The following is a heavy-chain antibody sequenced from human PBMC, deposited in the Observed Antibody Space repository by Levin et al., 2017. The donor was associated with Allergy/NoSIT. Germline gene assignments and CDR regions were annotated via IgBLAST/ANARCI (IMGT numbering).Heavy chain of an antibody. Sequence: PSETLSLTCTVSGGSISSSSYYWGWIRQPPGKGLEWIGSIYYSGSTYYNPSLKSRVTISVDTSKNQFSLKLSSVTAADTAVYYCARQSVVVVPAAILGYFDYWGQGTLVTVSS. J-gene: IGHJ4*02. CDR2: IYYSGST. CDR3: ARQSVVVVPAAILGYFDY. D-gene: IGHD2-2*01. CDR1: GGSISSSSYY. V-gene: IGHV4-39*01.